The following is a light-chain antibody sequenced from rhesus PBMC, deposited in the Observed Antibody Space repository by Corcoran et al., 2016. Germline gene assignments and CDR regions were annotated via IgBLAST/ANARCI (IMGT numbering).Light chain of an antibody. CDR1: HSLRHRDGKTN. V-gene: IGKV2S8*01. CDR2: KVS. Sequence: DFVLTQSPLSLPVTPGQPASISCRSSHSLRHRDGKTNLNWLQQKPGHTPRGLIYKVSNRDLGVPTRFSGRGAVTNCKLRISRVEAEDVGFYYCVQGRNVPYSFGQGTKVEIK. J-gene: IGKJ2*01. CDR3: VQGRNVPYS.